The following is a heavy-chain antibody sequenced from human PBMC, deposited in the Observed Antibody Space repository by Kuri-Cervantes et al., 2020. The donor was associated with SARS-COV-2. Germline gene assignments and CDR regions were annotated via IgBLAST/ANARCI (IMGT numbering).Heavy chain of an antibody. D-gene: IGHD6-19*01. CDR3: ARDGSVARYPRTAFDI. J-gene: IGHJ3*02. V-gene: IGHV4-34*01. Sequence: SETLSLTCAVYGGSFSGYYWSWIRQPPGKGLEWIGSIYHSGSTYYNPSLKSRVTISVYTSKNRFSLKLSSVTAAGTAVYYCARDGSVARYPRTAFDIWGQGTMVTVSS. CDR1: GGSFSGYY. CDR2: IYHSGST.